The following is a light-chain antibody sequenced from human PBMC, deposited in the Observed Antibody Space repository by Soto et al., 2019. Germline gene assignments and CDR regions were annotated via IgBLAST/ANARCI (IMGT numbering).Light chain of an antibody. Sequence: EIVLTQSPGTLSLSPGERATLSCRASQSVSSSYLAWYQQKPGQAPRLLIYGASTRATGIPDRFSGSGSGTDFTLTISRLEPEDFAVYYCQQYADSLTFGGGTKVEIK. V-gene: IGKV3-20*01. CDR3: QQYADSLT. CDR2: GAS. CDR1: QSVSSSY. J-gene: IGKJ4*01.